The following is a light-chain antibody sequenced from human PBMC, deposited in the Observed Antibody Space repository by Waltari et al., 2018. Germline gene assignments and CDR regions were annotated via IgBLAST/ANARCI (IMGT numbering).Light chain of an antibody. CDR2: WAS. CDR3: QQYLSTPPT. CDR1: QSVLYSSNNKNY. V-gene: IGKV4-1*01. Sequence: DIVMTQSPDSLAVSLGERDTITCKSSQSVLYSSNNKNYLAWYQQKPGQPPKLLIYWASTRESGVPDRFSGSGSGTDFTLTISSLQAEDVAVYYCQQYLSTPPTFGQGTKVEIK. J-gene: IGKJ1*01.